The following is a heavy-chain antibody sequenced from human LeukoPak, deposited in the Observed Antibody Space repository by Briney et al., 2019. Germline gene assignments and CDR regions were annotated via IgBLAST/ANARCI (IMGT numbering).Heavy chain of an antibody. CDR3: ARLIGYSYGSFYYYYMDV. D-gene: IGHD5-18*01. CDR2: IYYSGST. J-gene: IGHJ6*03. V-gene: IGHV4-59*08. CDR1: GGSISSYY. Sequence: SETLSLTCTVSGGSISSYYWSWIRQPPGKGLEWIGYIYYSGSTNYNPSLKSRVTISVDTSKNQFSLKLSSVAAADTAVYYCARLIGYSYGSFYYYYMDVWGKGTTVTVSS.